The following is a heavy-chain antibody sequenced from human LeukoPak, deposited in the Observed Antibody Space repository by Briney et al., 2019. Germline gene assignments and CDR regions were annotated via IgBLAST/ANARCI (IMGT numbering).Heavy chain of an antibody. J-gene: IGHJ4*02. CDR2: ISSSSSYI. V-gene: IGHV3-21*04. D-gene: IGHD3-10*01. CDR3: ARGRLFIKSFDY. Sequence: GGSLRLSCAASGFTFSSYSMNWVRQAPGKGLEWVSSISSSSSYIYYADSVKGRFTISRDNAKNSLYLQMNSLRAEDTAVYYCARGRLFIKSFDYGGQGTRVSVSS. CDR1: GFTFSSYS.